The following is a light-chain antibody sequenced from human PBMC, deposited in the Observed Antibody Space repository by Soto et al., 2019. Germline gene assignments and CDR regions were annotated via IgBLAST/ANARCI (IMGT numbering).Light chain of an antibody. CDR3: QQYARSTT. CDR1: QRIGSSF. J-gene: IGKJ5*01. V-gene: IGKV3-20*01. CDR2: GAS. Sequence: EIVLTQSPGTLSSSPGERVTLSCRASQRIGSSFLAWYHQKPGQAPRLLMSGASSRASGIPNRFSGSGSGTDFTLTIRRLEPEDFGIYYCQQYARSTTFGQGTRLEIK.